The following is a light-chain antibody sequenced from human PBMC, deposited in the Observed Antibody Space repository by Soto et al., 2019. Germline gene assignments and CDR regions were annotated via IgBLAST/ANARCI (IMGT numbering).Light chain of an antibody. CDR3: QQSYSAPLT. J-gene: IGKJ4*01. CDR2: AAS. V-gene: IGKV1-39*01. Sequence: DIQMPQSPSSLSASVGDRVTITCRASQSIINYLNWYQRKPGKAPKLLIYAASSLQSGVPSRFSGSGSGTDFTLTISSLPPEDFATFYCQQSYSAPLTCGGGTRVEIK. CDR1: QSIINY.